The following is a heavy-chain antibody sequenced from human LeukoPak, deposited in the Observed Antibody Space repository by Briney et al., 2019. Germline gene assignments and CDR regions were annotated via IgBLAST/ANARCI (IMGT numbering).Heavy chain of an antibody. CDR1: GFTFSNYW. CDR3: ARAPATNEWRCMDY. J-gene: IGHJ4*02. D-gene: IGHD2-8*02. CDR2: IKQDGSEK. Sequence: PGGSLRPSCAASGFTFSNYWMGWVRQAPGKGLEWVANIKQDGSEKRYVDPVKGRFTISRDNAKNSLYLQMNSLRAEDTAVYYCARAPATNEWRCMDYWSQGTLVTVSS. V-gene: IGHV3-7*01.